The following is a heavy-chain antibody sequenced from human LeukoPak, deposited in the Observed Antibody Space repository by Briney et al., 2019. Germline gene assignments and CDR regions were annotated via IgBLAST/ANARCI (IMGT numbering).Heavy chain of an antibody. Sequence: PGGSLRLSCAASGFTVSSNYMTWVRQAPGKGLEWVPVIYSGGSTYYGDSVKGRFTISRDNSKNTLYLQMNSLRAEDTAVYYCARDRRYCSGSSCYSGVDYWGQGTLVTVSS. J-gene: IGHJ4*02. V-gene: IGHV3-53*01. CDR3: ARDRRYCSGSSCYSGVDY. CDR2: IYSGGST. D-gene: IGHD2-15*01. CDR1: GFTVSSNY.